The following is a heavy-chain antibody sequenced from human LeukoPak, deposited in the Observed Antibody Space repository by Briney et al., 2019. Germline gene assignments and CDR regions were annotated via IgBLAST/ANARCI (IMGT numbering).Heavy chain of an antibody. V-gene: IGHV3-21*01. CDR1: GFTFSSYE. Sequence: PGGSLRLSCAASGFTFSSYEMNWVRQAPGKGREWVSSISSSSSYIYYADSVKGRFTISRDNAKNSLYLQMNSLRAEDTAVHYCARVSYCGGDCSTGSFDYWGQGTLVTVSS. D-gene: IGHD2-21*02. J-gene: IGHJ4*02. CDR2: ISSSSSYI. CDR3: ARVSYCGGDCSTGSFDY.